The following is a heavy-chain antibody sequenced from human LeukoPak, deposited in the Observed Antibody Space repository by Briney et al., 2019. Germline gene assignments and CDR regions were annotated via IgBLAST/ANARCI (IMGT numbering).Heavy chain of an antibody. V-gene: IGHV4-31*03. Sequence: SETLSLTCTVSGGSLISGGYYWSWIRQHPEKGLEWIGYIYYSGSTYYNPSLKSRAIISVDTSKNQFYLKLNSATAADTALYYCAKARGAAAGNRGWFDPWGQGTLVTVSS. CDR2: IYYSGST. D-gene: IGHD6-13*01. CDR1: GGSLISGGYY. CDR3: AKARGAAAGNRGWFDP. J-gene: IGHJ5*02.